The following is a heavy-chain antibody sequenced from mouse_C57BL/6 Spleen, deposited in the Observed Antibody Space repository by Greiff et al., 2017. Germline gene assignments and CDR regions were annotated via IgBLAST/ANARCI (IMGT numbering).Heavy chain of an antibody. D-gene: IGHD2-5*01. CDR2: IDPSDSYT. J-gene: IGHJ2*01. CDR1: GYTFTSYW. V-gene: IGHV1-69*01. CDR3: ARWYSNYYFDY. Sequence: QVQLQQPGAELVMPGASVKLSCKASGYTFTSYWMHWVKQRPGQGLEWIGEIDPSDSYTNYNQKFKGKSTLTVDKSSSTAYMQLSSLTSEDSAVYYCARWYSNYYFDYWGQGTTLTVSS.